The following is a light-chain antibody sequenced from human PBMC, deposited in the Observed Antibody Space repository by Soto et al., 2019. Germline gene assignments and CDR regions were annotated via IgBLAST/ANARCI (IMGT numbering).Light chain of an antibody. CDR2: DAS. CDR1: QSVSSY. CDR3: QQRSNWPYT. J-gene: IGKJ2*01. V-gene: IGKV3-11*01. Sequence: EIVLTQSPATLSLSPGERATLSCRASQSVSSYLAWYHQKPGQPPTLLIYDASNRATGIPARFSGSGSGTDFTLTISSLEHEDFAFYYYQQRSNWPYTFGQGTKLDIK.